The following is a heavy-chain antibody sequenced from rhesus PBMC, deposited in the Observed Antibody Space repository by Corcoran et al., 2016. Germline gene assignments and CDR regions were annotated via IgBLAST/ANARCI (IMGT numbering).Heavy chain of an antibody. J-gene: IGHJ4*01. Sequence: QVQLQESGPGLVKPSETPSLTCPVSGGSISADYYWSWSRRPPGTGLEWGGYIYGSGGSTTYNPSRKNRVTISVDTSKNQFSLKLSSVTAADTAVYYCARDPSYWGDVGDYWGQGVLVTVSS. CDR1: GGSISADYY. CDR2: IYGSGGST. V-gene: IGHV4-106*01. D-gene: IGHD3-34*01. CDR3: ARDPSYWGDVGDY.